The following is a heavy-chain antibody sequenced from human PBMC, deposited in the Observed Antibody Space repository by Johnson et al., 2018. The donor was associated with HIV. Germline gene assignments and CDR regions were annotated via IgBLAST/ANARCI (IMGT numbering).Heavy chain of an antibody. CDR2: ISSSGTTI. CDR1: GFTFSDYY. J-gene: IGHJ3*02. CDR3: AKDLYSSSWTNDAFDI. V-gene: IGHV3-11*04. D-gene: IGHD6-13*01. Sequence: QVQLVESGGGLVKPGGSLRLSCAASGFTFSDYYMSWIRQAPGKGLEWVSYISSSGTTIYYADSVKGRFTISRDNSKNTLYLQMNSLRAEDTAVYYCAKDLYSSSWTNDAFDIWGQGTMVTVSS.